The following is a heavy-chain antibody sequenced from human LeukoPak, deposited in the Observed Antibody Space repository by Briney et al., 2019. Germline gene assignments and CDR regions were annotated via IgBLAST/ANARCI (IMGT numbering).Heavy chain of an antibody. CDR1: GFTFSSYA. CDR2: ISSSSSYI. D-gene: IGHD3-22*01. CDR3: ARAMIVVPDDY. Sequence: PGGSLRLSCAASGFTFSSYAMSWVRQAPGKGLEWVSSISSSSSYIYYADSVKGRFTISRDNAKNSLYLQMNSLRAEDTAVYYCARAMIVVPDDYWGQGTLVTVSS. J-gene: IGHJ4*02. V-gene: IGHV3-21*01.